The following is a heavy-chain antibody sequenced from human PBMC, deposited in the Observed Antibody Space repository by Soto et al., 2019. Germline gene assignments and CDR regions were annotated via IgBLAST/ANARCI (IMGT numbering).Heavy chain of an antibody. V-gene: IGHV4-59*01. D-gene: IGHD6-13*01. J-gene: IGHJ6*02. CDR1: DGSIGNYY. CDR3: ARGPYSSSWLRPLYYYGMDV. CDR2: IFYIGST. Sequence: PSETLSLTCTVSDGSIGNYYWTWIRQSPEKGLEWIGYIFYIGSTNYNPALKSRVTISEDRSKNQVFLTLRSVTAADTAVYYCARGPYSSSWLRPLYYYGMDVWGQGTTVTVS.